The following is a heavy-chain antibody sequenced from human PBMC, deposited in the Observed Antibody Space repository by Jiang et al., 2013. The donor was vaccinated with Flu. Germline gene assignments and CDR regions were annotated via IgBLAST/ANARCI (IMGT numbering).Heavy chain of an antibody. D-gene: IGHD3-10*01. Sequence: PGLVKPSGTLSLTCAVSGGSISSSNWWSWVRQPPGKGLEWIGEIYHSGSTYYNPSLKSRVTISVDKSKNQFSLKLSSVTAADTAVYYCARWGTVLLWFGEFKNAYYFDYWGQGTLVTVSS. CDR2: IYHSGST. CDR3: ARWGTVLLWFGEFKNAYYFDY. CDR1: GGSISSSNW. V-gene: IGHV4-4*02. J-gene: IGHJ4*02.